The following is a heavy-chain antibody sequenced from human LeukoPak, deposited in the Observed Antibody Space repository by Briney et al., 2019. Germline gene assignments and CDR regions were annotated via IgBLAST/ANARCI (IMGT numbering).Heavy chain of an antibody. Sequence: SETLSLTCTFSGGSIDSYYWGWIRQPPGKGLEWIAYIYYSGSTNYNPSLKSRVTISVDTSKNQFSLKLNSVTAADTAVYYCATYLFRGYTHYFDYWGQGILVTVSS. CDR2: IYYSGST. J-gene: IGHJ4*02. CDR1: GGSIDSYY. D-gene: IGHD3-10*01. CDR3: ATYLFRGYTHYFDY. V-gene: IGHV4-59*01.